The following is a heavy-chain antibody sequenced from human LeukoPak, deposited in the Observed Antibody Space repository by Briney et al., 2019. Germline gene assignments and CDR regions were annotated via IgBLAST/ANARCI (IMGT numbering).Heavy chain of an antibody. J-gene: IGHJ4*02. Sequence: GGSLRLSCAASGFTFSTYWMSWVRQAPGKGLEWVSNKKQDGSEKYYLDSVKGRFTISRDNAKNSLYLQMNSLRAKDTAVYFCTREAASGIDYWGQGTLVTVSS. CDR1: GFTFSTYW. CDR3: TREAASGIDY. V-gene: IGHV3-7*01. D-gene: IGHD6-13*01. CDR2: KKQDGSEK.